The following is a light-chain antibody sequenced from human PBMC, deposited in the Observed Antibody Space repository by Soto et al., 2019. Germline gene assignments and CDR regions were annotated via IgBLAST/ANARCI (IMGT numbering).Light chain of an antibody. CDR2: VAS. CDR1: QDIGDD. CDR3: LQDYNYPLT. J-gene: IGKJ4*01. V-gene: IGKV1-6*02. Sequence: AIQRTQSPSSVSASVGDRVTITCRASQDIGDDLGWYQQKPGKVPKLLIYVASSLQSGVPSRFSGSGSGTDFTLTVSSLQPEDSATYYCLQDYNYPLTFGGGTKVEIK.